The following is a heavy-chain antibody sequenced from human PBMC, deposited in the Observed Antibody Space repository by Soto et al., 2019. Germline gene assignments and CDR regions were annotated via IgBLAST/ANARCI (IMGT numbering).Heavy chain of an antibody. Sequence: ASVKVSCKASGYTFTSYGISWVRQAPGQGLEWMGWISAYNGNTNYAQKLQGRVTMTTDTSTSTAYMELRSLRSDDTAVYYCARAHYCGGDCYAHFDYWGQGTLVTVSS. CDR2: ISAYNGNT. V-gene: IGHV1-18*01. CDR3: ARAHYCGGDCYAHFDY. J-gene: IGHJ4*02. CDR1: GYTFTSYG. D-gene: IGHD2-21*02.